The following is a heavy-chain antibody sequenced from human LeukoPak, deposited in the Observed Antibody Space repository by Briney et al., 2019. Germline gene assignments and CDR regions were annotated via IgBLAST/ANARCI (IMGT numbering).Heavy chain of an antibody. CDR2: ISGSGVST. V-gene: IGHV3-23*01. CDR3: ARSPDWTHFDY. CDR1: GFTFSSYA. Sequence: GGSLRLSCAASGFTFSSYAIIWVRQAPGKGLEWVSAISGSGVSTYYADSVQGRFTISRDNSKDTLYLQMNSLRAEDTAVYYCARSPDWTHFDYWGQGTLVTVSS. D-gene: IGHD3/OR15-3a*01. J-gene: IGHJ4*02.